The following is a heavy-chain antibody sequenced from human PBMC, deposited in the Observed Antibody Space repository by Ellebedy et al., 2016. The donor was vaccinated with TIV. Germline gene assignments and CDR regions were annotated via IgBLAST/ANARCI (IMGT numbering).Heavy chain of an antibody. V-gene: IGHV5-51*01. J-gene: IGHJ6*02. CDR2: IYPGDSDT. D-gene: IGHD2-15*01. CDR1: GYSFTSYW. Sequence: GESLKISCKGSGYSFTSYWIGWVRQMPGKGLEWMGIIYPGDSDTRYSPSFQGQVTISADKSISTAYLQWSSLKASDTAMYYCARQGAIVVTTRYYYGMDVWGQGTTVTVSS. CDR3: ARQGAIVVTTRYYYGMDV.